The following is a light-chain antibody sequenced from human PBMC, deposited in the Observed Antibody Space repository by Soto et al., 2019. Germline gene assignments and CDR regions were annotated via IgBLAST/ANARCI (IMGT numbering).Light chain of an antibody. CDR3: QQYGSSPPTWT. CDR1: QSVSSSY. Sequence: DFAQSPSTLSLSPGERATLSCRASQSVSSSYLAWYQQKPGQAPRLLIYGASSRATGIPDRFSGSGSGTDFTLTISRLEPEDFAVYYCQQYGSSPPTWTFGQGTKVDIK. J-gene: IGKJ1*01. CDR2: GAS. V-gene: IGKV3-20*01.